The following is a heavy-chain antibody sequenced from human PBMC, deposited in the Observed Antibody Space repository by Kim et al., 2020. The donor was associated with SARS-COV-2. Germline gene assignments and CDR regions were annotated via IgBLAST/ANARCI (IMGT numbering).Heavy chain of an antibody. Sequence: GGSLRLSCAASGFTFSSYAMHWVRQAPGKGLEWVAVISYDGSNKYYADSVKGRFTISRDNSKNTLYLQMNSLRAEDTAVYYCARGIPYIIAVAGKLDYW. J-gene: IGHJ4*01. CDR1: GFTFSSYA. D-gene: IGHD6-19*01. V-gene: IGHV3-30*04. CDR2: ISYDGSNK. CDR3: ARGIPYIIAVAGKLDY.